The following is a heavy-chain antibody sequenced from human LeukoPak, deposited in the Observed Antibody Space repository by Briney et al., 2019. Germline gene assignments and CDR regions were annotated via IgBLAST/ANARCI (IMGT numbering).Heavy chain of an antibody. CDR3: ARTVVYSSSSPYYYGMDV. CDR2: IIPIFGTA. Sequence: EASVKVSCKASGYTFTGYYMHWVRQAPGQGLEWMGGIIPIFGTANYAQKFQGRVTITADESTSTAYMELSSLRSEDTAVYYCARTVVYSSSSPYYYGMDVWGQGTTVTVSS. CDR1: GYTFTGYY. D-gene: IGHD6-6*01. V-gene: IGHV1-69*13. J-gene: IGHJ6*02.